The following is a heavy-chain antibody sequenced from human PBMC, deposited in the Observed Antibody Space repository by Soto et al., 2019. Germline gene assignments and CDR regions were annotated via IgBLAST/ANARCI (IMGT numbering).Heavy chain of an antibody. CDR1: GFTFSSYA. CDR3: AKGGYSYGYEIYYYYYGMDV. Sequence: GGSLRLSCAASGFTFSSYAMHWVRQAPGKGLEWVAVISYDGSNKYYADSVKGRFTISRDNSKNTLYLQMNSLRAEDTAVYYCAKGGYSYGYEIYYYYYGMDVWGQGTTVTVSS. D-gene: IGHD5-18*01. V-gene: IGHV3-30*04. CDR2: ISYDGSNK. J-gene: IGHJ6*02.